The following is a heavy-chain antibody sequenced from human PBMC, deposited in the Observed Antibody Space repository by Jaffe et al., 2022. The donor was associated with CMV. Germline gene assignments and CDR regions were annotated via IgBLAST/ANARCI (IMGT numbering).Heavy chain of an antibody. CDR3: TTTKWYNWNDLADY. D-gene: IGHD1-1*01. CDR1: GFTFSNAW. CDR2: IKSKTDGGTT. Sequence: EVQLVESGGGLVKPGGSLRLSCAASGFTFSNAWMSWVRQAPGKGLEWVGRIKSKTDGGTTDYAAPVKGRFTISRDDSKNTLYLQMNSLKTEDTAVYYCTTTKWYNWNDLADYWGQGTLVTVSS. V-gene: IGHV3-15*01. J-gene: IGHJ4*02.